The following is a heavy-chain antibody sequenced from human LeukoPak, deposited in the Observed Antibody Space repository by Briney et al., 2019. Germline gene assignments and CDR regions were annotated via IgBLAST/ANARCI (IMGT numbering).Heavy chain of an antibody. CDR3: AKTVMLAVAGRGYFDF. CDR2: INHSGST. D-gene: IGHD6-19*01. J-gene: IGHJ4*02. CDR1: GGSFSGYY. V-gene: IGHV4-34*01. Sequence: SETLSLTCAVYGGSFSGYYWSWIRQPPGKGLEWIGEINHSGSTNYNPSLKSRVTISVDTSKNQFSLKLSSVTAADTAVYYCAKTVMLAVAGRGYFDFWGQGTLVTVSS.